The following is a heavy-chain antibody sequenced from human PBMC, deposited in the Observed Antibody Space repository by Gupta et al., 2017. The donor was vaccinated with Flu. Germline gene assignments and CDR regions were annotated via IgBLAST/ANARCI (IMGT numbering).Heavy chain of an antibody. V-gene: IGHV2-5*01. Sequence: QITLKESGPTLVKPTQTLTLTCTFSGFSLSISGVGVGWIRQPPGKALEWLTLIYWNGDKRYNPSLKSRLTITKDTSKNQVVLTMANMDPRDTATYYCAHRERSSGWTEPYFDYWGQGTLVSVSS. CDR2: IYWNGDK. J-gene: IGHJ4*02. D-gene: IGHD6-19*01. CDR1: GFSLSISGVG. CDR3: AHRERSSGWTEPYFDY.